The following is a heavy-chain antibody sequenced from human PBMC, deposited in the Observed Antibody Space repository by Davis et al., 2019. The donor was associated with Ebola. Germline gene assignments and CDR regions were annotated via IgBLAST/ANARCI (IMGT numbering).Heavy chain of an antibody. V-gene: IGHV3-21*01. Sequence: GGSLRLSCAASGLTFRSYTMNWVRQAPGKGLEWVSSISDSGSYIQYADSVKGRFTISRDNARNSLYLQMNSLRAGDTAVYYCARASRNYYGSGNFYSEFDLWGRGTLVTVSS. CDR1: GLTFRSYT. CDR2: ISDSGSYI. CDR3: ARASRNYYGSGNFYSEFDL. D-gene: IGHD3-10*01. J-gene: IGHJ2*01.